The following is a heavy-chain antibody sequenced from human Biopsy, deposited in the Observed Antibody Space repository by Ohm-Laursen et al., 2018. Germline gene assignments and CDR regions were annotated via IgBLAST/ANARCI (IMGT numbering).Heavy chain of an antibody. V-gene: IGHV4-34*01. CDR1: GGSFSGYY. J-gene: IGHJ6*02. CDR3: ARAVDYYDPYYYYGLDV. D-gene: IGHD3-16*01. Sequence: TLSLTCAVSGGSFSGYYWSWIRQPPGKGLEWIGEINHGGSTNYNPSLKSRVTISVDTSKNQFSLKLRSVTAADTAVYYCARAVDYYDPYYYYGLDVWGQGTTVTVSS. CDR2: INHGGST.